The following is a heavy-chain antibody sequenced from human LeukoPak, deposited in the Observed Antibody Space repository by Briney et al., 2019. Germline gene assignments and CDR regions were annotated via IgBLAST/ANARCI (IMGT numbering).Heavy chain of an antibody. D-gene: IGHD6-13*01. CDR2: IKQDGSEK. CDR1: GFSFSSSG. V-gene: IGHV3-7*01. Sequence: GGSLRLSCAASGFSFSSSGMHWVRQAPGRGLEWVANIKQDGSEKYYVDSVKGRFTISRDNAKNSLYLQMNSLRAEDTAVYYCAREKGGSSWTGLDYWGQGTLVTVSS. J-gene: IGHJ4*02. CDR3: AREKGGSSWTGLDY.